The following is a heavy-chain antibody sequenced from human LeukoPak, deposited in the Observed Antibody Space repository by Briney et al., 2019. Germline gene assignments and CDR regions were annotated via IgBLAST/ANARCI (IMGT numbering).Heavy chain of an antibody. CDR3: ARQHPSVRQYSSGWFSDY. V-gene: IGHV5-51*01. J-gene: IGHJ4*02. Sequence: GESLKISCKGSGYSFTSYWIGWVRQMPGKGLEWMGIIYPGDSDTRYSPSFQGQVTISADKSISTAYLQWSSLKASDTAMYYCARQHPSVRQYSSGWFSDYWGQGTLVTVSS. CDR2: IYPGDSDT. D-gene: IGHD6-19*01. CDR1: GYSFTSYW.